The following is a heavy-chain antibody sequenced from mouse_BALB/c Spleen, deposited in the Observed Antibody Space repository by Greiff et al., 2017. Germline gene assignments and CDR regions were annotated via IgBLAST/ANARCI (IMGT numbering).Heavy chain of an antibody. D-gene: IGHD1-1*01. Sequence: QVQLQQSGAELARPGASVKLSCKASGYTFTDYYINWVKQRTGQGLEWIGEIYPGSGNTYYNEKFKGKATLTADKSSSTAYMQLSSLTSEDSAVYFCARFFYYYGAMDYWGQGTSVTVSS. V-gene: IGHV1-77*01. CDR1: GYTFTDYY. CDR2: IYPGSGNT. CDR3: ARFFYYYGAMDY. J-gene: IGHJ4*01.